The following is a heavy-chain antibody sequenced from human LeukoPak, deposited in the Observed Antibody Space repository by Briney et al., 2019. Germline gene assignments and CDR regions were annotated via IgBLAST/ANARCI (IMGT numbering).Heavy chain of an antibody. D-gene: IGHD3-22*01. CDR1: EVTFSNYW. Sequence: GGSLRLSCAASEVTFSNYWMPWVRQAPGEGPVWVSRIRSDGRSTDYADSVKGRFTMSRGSTENTLYLEMNSLRVDDTAVYFCARGSPRDSSGYYSYYYMDVWGKGTTVTVSS. J-gene: IGHJ6*03. CDR3: ARGSPRDSSGYYSYYYMDV. CDR2: IRSDGRST. V-gene: IGHV3-74*01.